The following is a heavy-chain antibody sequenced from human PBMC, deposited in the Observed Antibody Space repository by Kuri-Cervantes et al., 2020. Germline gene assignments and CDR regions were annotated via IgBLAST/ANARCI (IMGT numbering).Heavy chain of an antibody. CDR3: VQGKYWGSVFDY. V-gene: IGHV4-30-4*08. CDR1: GDSFNAGDSS. J-gene: IGHJ4*02. D-gene: IGHD7-27*01. Sequence: SETLSLTCSVSGDSFNAGDSSWSWIRQPPGKGLEWIGYIYQSGRTYYTPSLEGRMTISVDTSKNHFSLKLSSVSAADTAVYYCVQGKYWGSVFDYWGQGTLVTVSS. CDR2: IYQSGRT.